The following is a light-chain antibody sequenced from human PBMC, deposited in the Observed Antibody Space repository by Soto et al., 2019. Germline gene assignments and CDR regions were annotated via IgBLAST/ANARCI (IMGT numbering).Light chain of an antibody. CDR1: QSVSSSY. CDR3: QQYGSSPQWT. CDR2: GAS. Sequence: EIVLTQSPATLSLSPGERATLSCMASQSVSSSYLAWYQQKPGQAPRLLIYGASSRATGIPDRFSGSGSGTDFTLTISRLEPEDFAVYYCQQYGSSPQWTFGQGTKVDIK. J-gene: IGKJ1*01. V-gene: IGKV3-20*01.